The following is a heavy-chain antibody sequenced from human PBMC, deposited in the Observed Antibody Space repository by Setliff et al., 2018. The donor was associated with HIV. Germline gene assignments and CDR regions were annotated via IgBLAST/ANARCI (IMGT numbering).Heavy chain of an antibody. V-gene: IGHV3-21*01. J-gene: IGHJ6*02. CDR3: ARKLRPGHGVDV. D-gene: IGHD3-10*01. CDR2: ISSSSSYI. Sequence: GGSLRLSCAASGFTFSSYSMNWVRQAPGKGLEWVSSISSSSSYIYYADSVKGRFTISRDNAENSLYLQMNSLRADDTATYYCARKLRPGHGVDVWGQGTTVTAP. CDR1: GFTFSSYS.